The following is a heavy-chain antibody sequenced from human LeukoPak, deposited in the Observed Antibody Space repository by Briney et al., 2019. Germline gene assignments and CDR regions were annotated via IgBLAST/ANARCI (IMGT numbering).Heavy chain of an antibody. D-gene: IGHD2-2*01. J-gene: IGHJ4*02. CDR3: AKASIHCSSTSCYFDY. CDR2: ISWNSGSI. V-gene: IGHV3-9*01. CDR1: GFTFDDYA. Sequence: PGGSLRLSCAASGFTFDDYAMHWVRQAPGKGLEWVSGISWNSGSIGYADSVKGRFTISRDNAKNSLYLQMNSLRAEDTALYYCAKASIHCSSTSCYFDYWGQGTLVTVSS.